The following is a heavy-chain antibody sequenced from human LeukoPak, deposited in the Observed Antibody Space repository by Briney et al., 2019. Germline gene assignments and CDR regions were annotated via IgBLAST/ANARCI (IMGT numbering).Heavy chain of an antibody. CDR1: GGSFSGYY. Sequence: PSETLSLTCAVYGGSFSGYYWSWIRQPPGKGLEWIGETNHSGSTNYNPSLKSRVTISVDTSKNQFSLKLSSVTAADTAVYYCARGPLNSSIAARPRYFQHWGQGTLVTVSS. V-gene: IGHV4-34*01. CDR3: ARGPLNSSIAARPRYFQH. CDR2: TNHSGST. J-gene: IGHJ1*01. D-gene: IGHD6-6*01.